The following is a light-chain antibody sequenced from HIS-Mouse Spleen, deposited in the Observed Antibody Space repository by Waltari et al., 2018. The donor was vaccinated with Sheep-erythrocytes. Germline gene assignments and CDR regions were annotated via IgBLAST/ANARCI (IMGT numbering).Light chain of an antibody. CDR1: QGISSA. CDR2: DAS. Sequence: AIQLTQSPSSLSASVGDRVTITCRASQGISSALAWYQQKPGKAPKLLIYDASSLESGVPSRFRGSGSGTDVTLTISNLQPGDFETYYCEQFNNYPRMLGQGTKVEIK. J-gene: IGKJ1*01. CDR3: EQFNNYPRM. V-gene: IGKV1D-13*01.